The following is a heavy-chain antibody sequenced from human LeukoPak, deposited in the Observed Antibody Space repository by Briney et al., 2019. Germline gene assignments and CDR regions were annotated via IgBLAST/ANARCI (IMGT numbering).Heavy chain of an antibody. V-gene: IGHV3-48*03. CDR2: ISSSGSTI. Sequence: GRSLRLSCAASGFTFSSYEMNWVRQAPGKGLEWVSYISSSGSTIYYADSVKGRFTISRDNAKNSLYLQMNSLRAEDTAVYYCARDDSIMDTAMAAYYYYYGMDVWGKGTTVTVSS. CDR3: ARDDSIMDTAMAAYYYYYGMDV. CDR1: GFTFSSYE. D-gene: IGHD5-18*01. J-gene: IGHJ6*04.